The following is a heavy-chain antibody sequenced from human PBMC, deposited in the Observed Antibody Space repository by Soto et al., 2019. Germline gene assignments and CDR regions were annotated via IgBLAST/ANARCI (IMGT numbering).Heavy chain of an antibody. CDR2: IIPILGMA. CDR3: AREWSGYDSTYFDY. D-gene: IGHD5-12*01. J-gene: IGHJ4*02. Sequence: SVKVSCKAAGGTFSSDTSSRVRQALGQGLEWMGRIIPILGMANYAQKFQGRVTITADKSTSTAYMELSSLRSEDTAVYYCAREWSGYDSTYFDYWGQGTLVPVSS. CDR1: GGTFSSDT. V-gene: IGHV1-69*04.